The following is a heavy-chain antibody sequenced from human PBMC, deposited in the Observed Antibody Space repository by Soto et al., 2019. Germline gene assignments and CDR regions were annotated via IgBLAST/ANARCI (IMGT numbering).Heavy chain of an antibody. D-gene: IGHD3-3*01. CDR2: ISGSGGST. CDR1: GFTFSSYA. Sequence: GGSLRVSCAASGFTFSSYAMSWVSQAPGKGLEWVSAISGSGGSTYYADSVKGRFTISRDNSKNTLYLQMNSLRAEDTAVYYCAREHYDFWSGYYPLYWFDPWGQGTLVTVSS. J-gene: IGHJ5*02. CDR3: AREHYDFWSGYYPLYWFDP. V-gene: IGHV3-23*01.